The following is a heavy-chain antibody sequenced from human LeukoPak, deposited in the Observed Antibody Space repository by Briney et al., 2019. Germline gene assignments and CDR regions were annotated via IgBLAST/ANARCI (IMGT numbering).Heavy chain of an antibody. D-gene: IGHD2-21*01. Sequence: GASVKLSCKASGYTFVNSDISWVRQATGQGLEWVGWVKPRSGATASSQKFQGRVSITSDASINTAYMELSSLRSEDTALYYCTRGRIAWSWGQGTLITVSS. CDR3: TRGRIAWS. CDR2: VKPRSGAT. CDR1: GYTFVNSD. J-gene: IGHJ4*02. V-gene: IGHV1-8*03.